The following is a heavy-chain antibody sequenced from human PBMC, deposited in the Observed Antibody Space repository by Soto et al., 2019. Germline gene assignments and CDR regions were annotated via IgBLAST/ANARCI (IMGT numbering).Heavy chain of an antibody. D-gene: IGHD6-13*01. J-gene: IGHJ3*02. CDR3: ARHGPTQQLVRADAFDI. V-gene: IGHV4-39*01. Sequence: SETLSLTCTVSGGSISSSSYYWGWIRQPPGKGLEWIGSIYYSGSTYYNPSLKSRVTISVDTSKNQFSLKLSSVTAADTAVYYCARHGPTQQLVRADAFDIWGQGTMVTVSS. CDR1: GGSISSSSYY. CDR2: IYYSGST.